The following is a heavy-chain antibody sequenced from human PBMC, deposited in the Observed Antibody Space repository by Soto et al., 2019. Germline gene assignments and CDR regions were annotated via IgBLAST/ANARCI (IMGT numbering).Heavy chain of an antibody. J-gene: IGHJ5*02. Sequence: GGSLRLSCTASVFTFSDYYMSWIRQAPGKGLEWISYISSASDYSTYADSVKGRFTISRDNAKNSLYLQLNNVRPDDTALYFCARHDYSNEHWFDTWGLGTAVTVSS. D-gene: IGHD4-4*01. V-gene: IGHV3-11*06. CDR3: ARHDYSNEHWFDT. CDR1: VFTFSDYY. CDR2: ISSASDYS.